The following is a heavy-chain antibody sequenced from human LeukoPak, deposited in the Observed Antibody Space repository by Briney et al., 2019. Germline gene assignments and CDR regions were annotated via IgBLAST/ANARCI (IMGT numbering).Heavy chain of an antibody. CDR1: GGSISIYY. CDR3: ARSTGYNYRLDDFDI. J-gene: IGHJ3*02. Sequence: SETLSLTCTVSGGSISIYYWSWIRQPPGKGLEWIGYIYYSGSTKYNSSLKSRVTISVDTSKNQFSLKLSSVTAADTAVYYCARSTGYNYRLDDFDIWGQGTMVTVSS. V-gene: IGHV4-59*01. D-gene: IGHD5-24*01. CDR2: IYYSGST.